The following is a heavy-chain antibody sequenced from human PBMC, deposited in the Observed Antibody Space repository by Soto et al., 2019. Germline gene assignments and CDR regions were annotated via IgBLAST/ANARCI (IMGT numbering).Heavy chain of an antibody. V-gene: IGHV4-4*02. J-gene: IGHJ4*02. CDR1: SGSITTSVL. CDR2: IAHDGHT. D-gene: IGHD1-26*01. CDR3: VGGRDYDY. Sequence: VQLKGSGPGLVRPSGTLSLTCDVSSGSITTSVLWTWVRQFPGKGLEWIGEIAHDGHTNYNPSLSGRVTMSVDLSNSQFSLNVASVTAADTAVYFCVGGRDYDYWGQGTLVTVSS.